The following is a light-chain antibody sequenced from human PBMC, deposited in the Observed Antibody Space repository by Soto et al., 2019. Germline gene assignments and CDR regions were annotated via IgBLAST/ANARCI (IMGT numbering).Light chain of an antibody. V-gene: IGLV2-14*01. J-gene: IGLJ1*01. Sequence: QSALTQPASVSGSPGQSITISCTGTSSDIGDYNYVSWYQQHPGKAPKLMIYEVSNRPSGVSNRFSGSKSGNTASLTISGLQAGDEADYYCGSYTTSSTYVFGTGTKLTVL. CDR3: GSYTTSSTYV. CDR1: SSDIGDYNY. CDR2: EVS.